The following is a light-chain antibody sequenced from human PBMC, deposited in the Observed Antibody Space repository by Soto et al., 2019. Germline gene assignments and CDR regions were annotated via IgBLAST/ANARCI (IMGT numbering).Light chain of an antibody. J-gene: IGKJ1*01. Sequence: EMVLTQSPGTLSLSPGERATLSCRASQSVSSSYLAWYQQKPGQAPRLLIYGASSRATGIPDRFSGSGSGKDFTLTISRLVAEDFTVYYCQQYGSSPPWTFGQGTKVEIK. CDR2: GAS. CDR3: QQYGSSPPWT. V-gene: IGKV3-20*01. CDR1: QSVSSSY.